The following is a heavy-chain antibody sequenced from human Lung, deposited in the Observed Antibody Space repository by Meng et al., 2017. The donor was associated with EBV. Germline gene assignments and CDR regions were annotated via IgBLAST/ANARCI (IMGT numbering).Heavy chain of an antibody. J-gene: IGHJ5*02. CDR2: IYDSGST. D-gene: IGHD6-6*01. V-gene: IGHV4-30-4*08. CDR1: GGYIRFGDYY. CDR3: AREYSSSSGLPGP. Sequence: QVHLHESGPGLVKPSQTLSLTCTVSGGYIRFGDYYWSWIRQPPGKGLEWIGYIYDSGSTSYNPSLISRVTISVDTSRNQFSLKLTSVTAADTAVYYCAREYSSSSGLPGPWGQGTLVTVSS.